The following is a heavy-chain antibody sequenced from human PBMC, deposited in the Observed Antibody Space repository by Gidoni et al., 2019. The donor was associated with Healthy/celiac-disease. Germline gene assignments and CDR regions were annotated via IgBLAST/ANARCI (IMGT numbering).Heavy chain of an antibody. CDR1: GYTFTSYG. CDR3: ARDIVVVPAAISHNYYYYGMDV. CDR2: ISAYNGNT. Sequence: QVQLVQSGAEVKKPGASVKVSCKASGYTFTSYGISWVRQAPGQGLEWMGWISAYNGNTNYAQKLQGRVTMTTDTSTSTAYMELRSLRSDDTAVYYCARDIVVVPAAISHNYYYYGMDVWGQGTTVTVSS. J-gene: IGHJ6*02. V-gene: IGHV1-18*01. D-gene: IGHD2-2*02.